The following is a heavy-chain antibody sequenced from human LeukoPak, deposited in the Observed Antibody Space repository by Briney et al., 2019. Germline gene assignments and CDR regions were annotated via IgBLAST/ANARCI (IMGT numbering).Heavy chain of an antibody. CDR2: IHPGDSDT. D-gene: IGHD3-10*01. V-gene: IGHV5-51*01. CDR3: ARPIYYGSGSYYPGFDY. J-gene: IGHJ4*02. Sequence: GESLKISCKGSGYRFTSYWIGWVRQMPGKGLEWMGIIHPGDSDTRYSPSFQGQVTISADKSISTAYLQWSSLKASDTAMYYCARPIYYGSGSYYPGFDYWGQGTLVTVSS. CDR1: GYRFTSYW.